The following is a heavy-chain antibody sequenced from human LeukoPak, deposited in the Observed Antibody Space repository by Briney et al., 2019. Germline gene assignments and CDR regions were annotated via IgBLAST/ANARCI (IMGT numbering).Heavy chain of an antibody. Sequence: GGSLRPSCAASGFTFSTYSMNWVRQAPGKGLEWVSSISSSSSYIYYADSVRGRFTISRDNSKNMLYLQMNSLRAEDTAVYYCAKDSGDGGNSGSDYWGQGTLVTVSS. V-gene: IGHV3-21*01. CDR1: GFTFSTYS. CDR2: ISSSSSYI. D-gene: IGHD4-23*01. CDR3: AKDSGDGGNSGSDY. J-gene: IGHJ4*02.